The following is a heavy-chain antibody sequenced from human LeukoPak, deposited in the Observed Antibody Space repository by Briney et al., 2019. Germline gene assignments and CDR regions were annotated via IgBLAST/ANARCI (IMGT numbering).Heavy chain of an antibody. V-gene: IGHV4-34*01. Sequence: SETLSLTCAVYGGSFSGYYWSWIRQPPGKGLEWIGEINHSGSTNYNPSLKSRVTISVDTSKNQFSLKLSSVTAADTAVYYCERAFYYYDSSGYFIPPYFDYWGQGTLVTVSS. J-gene: IGHJ4*02. CDR3: ERAFYYYDSSGYFIPPYFDY. D-gene: IGHD3-22*01. CDR1: GGSFSGYY. CDR2: INHSGST.